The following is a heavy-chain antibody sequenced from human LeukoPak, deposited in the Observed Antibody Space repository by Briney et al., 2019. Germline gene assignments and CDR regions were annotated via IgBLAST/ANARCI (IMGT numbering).Heavy chain of an antibody. CDR1: GGSVSSYY. Sequence: PSETLSLTYTVSGGSVSSYYWSWIRQPPGKGLEWIGYIYYSGSTNYNPSLKSRVTISVDTSKNQFSLKLSSVTAADTAVYYCASKDSGYDDREYGMDVWGQGTTVTVSS. CDR2: IYYSGST. V-gene: IGHV4-59*02. D-gene: IGHD5-12*01. CDR3: ASKDSGYDDREYGMDV. J-gene: IGHJ6*02.